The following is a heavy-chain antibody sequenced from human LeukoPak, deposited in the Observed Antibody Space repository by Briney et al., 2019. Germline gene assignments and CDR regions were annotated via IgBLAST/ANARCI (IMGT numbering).Heavy chain of an antibody. CDR3: ARRQGTTLNFDY. V-gene: IGHV1-18*01. CDR1: GYTFSSYG. D-gene: IGHD1-1*01. J-gene: IGHJ4*02. CDR2: INPYNGNT. Sequence: GASVKVCCKASGYTFSSYGFSWVRQAPGQGLEWMGWINPYNGNTNYAQNLQGRVTMTTDTSTSTAYMELRSLRSDDTAVYYCARRQGTTLNFDYWGQGTLVTVSS.